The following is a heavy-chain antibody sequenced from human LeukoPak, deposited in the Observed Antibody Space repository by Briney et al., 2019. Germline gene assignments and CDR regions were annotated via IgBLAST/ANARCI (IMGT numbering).Heavy chain of an antibody. V-gene: IGHV5-51*01. CDR3: ARTGDGSGWYITAVDY. Sequence: KRGESLQISCKGSGYSFTSYWIGWVRQMPGKGLEWMGIIYPGDSDTRYSPSFQGQVTISADKSISTAYLQWSSLKASDTAMYYCARTGDGSGWYITAVDYWGQGTLVTVSS. J-gene: IGHJ4*02. CDR1: GYSFTSYW. D-gene: IGHD6-19*01. CDR2: IYPGDSDT.